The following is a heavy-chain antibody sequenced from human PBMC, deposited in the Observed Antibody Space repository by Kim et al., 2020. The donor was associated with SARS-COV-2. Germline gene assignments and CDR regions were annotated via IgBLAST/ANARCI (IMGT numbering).Heavy chain of an antibody. D-gene: IGHD3-3*01. V-gene: IGHV3-23*01. CDR1: GFTFSSYA. J-gene: IGHJ4*02. CDR2: ISGSGGST. CDR3: AKDRRITIFGSISGSRYYFDY. Sequence: GGSLRLSCAASGFTFSSYAMSWVRQAPGKGLEWVSAISGSGGSTYYADSVKGRFTISRDNSKNTLYLQMNSLRAEDTAVYYCAKDRRITIFGSISGSRYYFDYWGQGTLVPVSS.